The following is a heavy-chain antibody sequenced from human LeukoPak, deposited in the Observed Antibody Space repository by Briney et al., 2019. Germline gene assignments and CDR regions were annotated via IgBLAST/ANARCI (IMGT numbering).Heavy chain of an antibody. D-gene: IGHD3-10*01. CDR3: ARELAGHYYGSGSSFDY. Sequence: GGSLRLSCAASGFTFNNAWMSWVRQAPGKGLEWVANTREDGSEKYYVDSVKGRFTISRDNAKNSLYLQMNSLRAEDTAVYYCARELAGHYYGSGSSFDYWGQGTLVTVSS. CDR2: TREDGSEK. J-gene: IGHJ4*02. V-gene: IGHV3-7*01. CDR1: GFTFNNAW.